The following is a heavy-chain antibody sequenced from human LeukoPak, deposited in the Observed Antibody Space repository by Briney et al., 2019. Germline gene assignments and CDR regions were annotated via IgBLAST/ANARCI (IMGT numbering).Heavy chain of an antibody. CDR3: ARPDSSGWYNDAFDI. CDR2: IYPGDSDT. Sequence: GESLKISCKGSGYSFTSYWIGWVRQMPGKGLEWMGIIYPGDSDTRYSPSFQGQVTISADKSISTAYLQWSSLKASDTAMYYCARPDSSGWYNDAFDIWGQGTMVTVFS. CDR1: GYSFTSYW. V-gene: IGHV5-51*01. D-gene: IGHD6-19*01. J-gene: IGHJ3*02.